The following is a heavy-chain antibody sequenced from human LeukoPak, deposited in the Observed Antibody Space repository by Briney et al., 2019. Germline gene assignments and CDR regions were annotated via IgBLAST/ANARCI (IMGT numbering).Heavy chain of an antibody. V-gene: IGHV3-21*01. D-gene: IGHD5-18*01. Sequence: GGSLRLSCAASGFTFSSYTMNWVRQAPGKGLEWVSSIGTSSTYIYYADSVKGRFTISRDNAKNSLYLQMNSLRAEDTAVYYCAREYSSGYGFDYWDQGTPVTVSS. CDR2: IGTSSTYI. J-gene: IGHJ4*02. CDR1: GFTFSSYT. CDR3: AREYSSGYGFDY.